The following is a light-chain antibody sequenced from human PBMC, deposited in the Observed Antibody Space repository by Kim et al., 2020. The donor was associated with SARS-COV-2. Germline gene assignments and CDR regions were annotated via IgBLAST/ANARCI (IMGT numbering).Light chain of an antibody. CDR3: LLAYGGARV. V-gene: IGLV7-46*01. Sequence: PGGSVTLTFGSSTGSVTSGHHAYWFQHKPGQAPRTLIYETSNNHSWTPARFSGSLLGGKVALTLSGAQPEDEAEYYCLLAYGGARVFGGGTQLTVL. CDR1: TGSVTSGHH. J-gene: IGLJ3*02. CDR2: ETS.